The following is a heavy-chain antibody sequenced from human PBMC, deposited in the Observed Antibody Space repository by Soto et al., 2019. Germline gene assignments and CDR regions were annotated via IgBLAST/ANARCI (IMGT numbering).Heavy chain of an antibody. V-gene: IGHV4-4*02. D-gene: IGHD5-12*01. Sequence: QVQLQESGPGLVKPSGTLSLTCAVSGGSISSSNWWSWVRQPPGKGLEWIGEIYHSGSTNYNPSLESRVNIAVDTSKNQFSLKLSSVTAADTAVYYCARGFKGYNQHFDYWGQGTLVTVSS. CDR1: GGSISSSNW. J-gene: IGHJ4*02. CDR2: IYHSGST. CDR3: ARGFKGYNQHFDY.